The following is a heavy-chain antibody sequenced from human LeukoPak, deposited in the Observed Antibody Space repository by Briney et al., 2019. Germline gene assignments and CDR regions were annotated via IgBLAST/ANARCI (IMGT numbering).Heavy chain of an antibody. J-gene: IGHJ4*02. V-gene: IGHV1-69*04. CDR3: ASDPRGSIAAGLFDY. CDR1: GGTFSSYA. CDR2: IIPILGIA. D-gene: IGHD6-13*01. Sequence: GSSVKVSCKASGGTFSSYAISWVRQAPGQGLEWMGRIIPILGIANYAQKFQGRVTITADKSTSTAYMELSSLRSEDTAVYYCASDPRGSIAAGLFDYWGQGTLVTVSS.